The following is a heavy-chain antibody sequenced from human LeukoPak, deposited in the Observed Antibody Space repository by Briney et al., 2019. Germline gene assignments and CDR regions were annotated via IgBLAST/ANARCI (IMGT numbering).Heavy chain of an antibody. V-gene: IGHV4-39*01. CDR3: ARHSSSGKVGYYYGVDV. J-gene: IGHJ6*02. Sequence: PSETLSLTCTVSGGSISGSSYYWGWIRQPPGKGLEWIGNIYYSGSTYYNPSLKSRVTISVDTSKNQFSLKLSSVTAADTAVYYCARHSSSGKVGYYYGVDVWGQGTTVTVSS. CDR2: IYYSGST. CDR1: GGSISGSSYY. D-gene: IGHD6-6*01.